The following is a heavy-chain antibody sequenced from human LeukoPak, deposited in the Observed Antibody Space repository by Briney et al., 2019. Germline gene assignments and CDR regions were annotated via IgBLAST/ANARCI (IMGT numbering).Heavy chain of an antibody. CDR1: GGIFSTYT. CDR3: AREPGKVGARGYFDY. Sequence: SVKVSCKASGGIFSTYTVTRMRQAPGQGLEWMVGIIPAFGTANYAQKFQGRVTITTDESTSTAYMELSSLRSEDTAVYYCAREPGKVGARGYFDYWGQGTLVTVSS. J-gene: IGHJ4*02. V-gene: IGHV1-69*05. D-gene: IGHD1-26*01. CDR2: IIPAFGTA.